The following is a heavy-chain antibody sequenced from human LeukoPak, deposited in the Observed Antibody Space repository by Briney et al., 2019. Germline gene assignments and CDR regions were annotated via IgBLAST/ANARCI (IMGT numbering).Heavy chain of an antibody. J-gene: IGHJ4*02. V-gene: IGHV3-23*01. CDR1: GFTFSSYA. Sequence: PGGSLRLSCAASGFTFSSYAMSWVRQAPGKGLEWVSAISGSGDITYYADSVKGRFTISRDNSKNTLYLQMNSLRAEDTAVYYCAKGATGSGSYYNVAYWGQGTLVTVSS. D-gene: IGHD3-10*01. CDR3: AKGATGSGSYYNVAY. CDR2: ISGSGDIT.